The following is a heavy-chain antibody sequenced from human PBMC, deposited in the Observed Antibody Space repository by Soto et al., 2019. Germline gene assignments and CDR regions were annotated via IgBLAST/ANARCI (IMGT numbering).Heavy chain of an antibody. Sequence: QVQLVQSGAEVKKPGASVKVSCKASGYTFTSYAMHWVRQAPGQRLEWMGWINAGNGNTKYSQKFQGRVTITRDTSASTAYMELSSLRSEDTAVYYCARGSTAAAAYYYYYYMDVWGKGTTVTVSS. CDR1: GYTFTSYA. CDR3: ARGSTAAAAYYYYYYMDV. D-gene: IGHD6-13*01. CDR2: INAGNGNT. V-gene: IGHV1-3*01. J-gene: IGHJ6*03.